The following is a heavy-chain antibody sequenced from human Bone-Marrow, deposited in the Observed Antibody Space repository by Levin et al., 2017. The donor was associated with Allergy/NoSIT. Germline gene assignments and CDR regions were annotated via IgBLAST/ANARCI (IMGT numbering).Heavy chain of an antibody. J-gene: IGHJ4*02. D-gene: IGHD4-23*01. CDR1: GFTFSSYA. CDR2: ISGGGGTGT. Sequence: GESLKISCAASGFTFSSYAMSWVRQAPGRGLEWVSAISGGGGTGTYYADSVKGRFTISRDNSKDTLYLQMNSLRAEDTAVYYCAKFDSGVNSAFDYWGQGTLVTVSS. V-gene: IGHV3-23*01. CDR3: AKFDSGVNSAFDY.